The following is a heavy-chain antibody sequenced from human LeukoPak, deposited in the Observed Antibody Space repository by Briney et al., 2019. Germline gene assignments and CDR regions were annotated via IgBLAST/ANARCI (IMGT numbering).Heavy chain of an antibody. CDR3: ARGLVIGDSSGYPLYYFDY. CDR1: GYSISSGYY. V-gene: IGHV4-38-2*02. J-gene: IGHJ4*02. D-gene: IGHD3-22*01. Sequence: SETLSLTCTVSGYSISSGYYWGWIRQPAGKGLEWIGRIYTSGSTNYNPSLKSRVTISVDTSKNQFSLKLSSVTAADTAVYYCARGLVIGDSSGYPLYYFDYWGQGTLVTVSS. CDR2: IYTSGST.